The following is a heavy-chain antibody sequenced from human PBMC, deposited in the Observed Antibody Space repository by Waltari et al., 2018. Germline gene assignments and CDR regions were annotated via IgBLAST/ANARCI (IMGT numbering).Heavy chain of an antibody. D-gene: IGHD6-13*01. J-gene: IGHJ2*01. V-gene: IGHV3-23*04. CDR2: SGVSGVTS. CDR3: AKSAAATIRFWYFDL. CDR1: GFTCRSEE. Sequence: EVQLVESGGGLVQSGGSLRLACAASGFTCRSEERSLDRQSPGKGLEWVASSGVSGVTSIYEDSVKGRFTTSRDNSKNTLYLKMDSLRAEDTAIYYCAKSAAATIRFWYFDLWGRGTLVTVSS.